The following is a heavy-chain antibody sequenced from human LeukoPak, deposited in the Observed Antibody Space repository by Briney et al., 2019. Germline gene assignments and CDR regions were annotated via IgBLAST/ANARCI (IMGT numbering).Heavy chain of an antibody. CDR1: GFTVSSSY. CDR2: IYSAGST. D-gene: IGHD6-19*01. Sequence: GGSLRLSCAASGFTVSSSYMSWVRQAPGKGLEWVSLIYSAGSTYYADSVKGRFTISRDNSKNTLYLQMNSLRAEDTAVYYCARVDPSSSGWYDYWGQGALVTVSS. V-gene: IGHV3-66*01. CDR3: ARVDPSSSGWYDY. J-gene: IGHJ4*02.